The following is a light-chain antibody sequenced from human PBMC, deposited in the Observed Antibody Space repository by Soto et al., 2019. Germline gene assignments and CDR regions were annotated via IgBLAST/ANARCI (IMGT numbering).Light chain of an antibody. J-gene: IGLJ2*01. CDR1: SSNLGSNF. Sequence: QSVLTQPPSVSAAPGQKVTISCSGSSSNLGSNFGSWYQQLPGTAPKLLIYDNDKRPSGIPDRFSGSKSGTSATLGITGLQTGDEADYYCGTWDSSLSAVVFGGGTKLTVL. CDR3: GTWDSSLSAVV. V-gene: IGLV1-51*01. CDR2: DND.